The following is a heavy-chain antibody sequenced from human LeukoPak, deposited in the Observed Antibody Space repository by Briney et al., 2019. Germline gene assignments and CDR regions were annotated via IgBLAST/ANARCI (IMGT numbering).Heavy chain of an antibody. D-gene: IGHD2-21*02. Sequence: GGSLRLSCAASGFTFSSYVMSWVRQAPGKGLEWVSGISGSGGSTYYADSVKGRFTISRDSSNNTLYLQMNSLRAEDTAVYYCAKDRRSIVVVTAIDHWGQGTLVTVSS. J-gene: IGHJ4*02. CDR2: ISGSGGST. CDR3: AKDRRSIVVVTAIDH. V-gene: IGHV3-23*01. CDR1: GFTFSSYV.